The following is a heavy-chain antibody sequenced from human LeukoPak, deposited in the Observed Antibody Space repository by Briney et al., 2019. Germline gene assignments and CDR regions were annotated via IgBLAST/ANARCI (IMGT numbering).Heavy chain of an antibody. J-gene: IGHJ4*02. Sequence: PGGSLRLSCAASGFTVSNYYMSWVRQAPGKGLEWVSSITASSTAIYSADSVKGRFTISRDNAKNLLYLQMNSLRAEDTAVYYCARTYYDILTGYNPYFDYWGQGILVTVSS. CDR1: GFTVSNYY. CDR2: ITASSTAI. CDR3: ARTYYDILTGYNPYFDY. D-gene: IGHD3-9*01. V-gene: IGHV3-21*01.